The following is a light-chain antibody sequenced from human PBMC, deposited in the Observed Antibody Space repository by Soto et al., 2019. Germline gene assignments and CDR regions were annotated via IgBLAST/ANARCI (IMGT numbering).Light chain of an antibody. J-gene: IGLJ2*01. CDR3: QVWDSSSDHVV. V-gene: IGLV3-21*04. CDR2: YDS. CDR1: NIGSKS. Sequence: SYELTQPPSLSVAPGKTAWITCGGNNIGSKSVHWYQQKPGQAPVLVIYYDSDRPSGIPERLSGSNSGNTATLTISRVESRDEADYYCQVWDSSSDHVVFGGGTKLTVL.